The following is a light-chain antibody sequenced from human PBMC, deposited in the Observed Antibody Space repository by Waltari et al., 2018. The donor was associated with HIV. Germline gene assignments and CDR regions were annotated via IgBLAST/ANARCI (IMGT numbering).Light chain of an antibody. CDR2: GAS. Sequence: EIVMTQSPATLSVSPGERATLSCRASQSVSSNLAWYQQKPGQAPRLLIYGASTRATVIPARFSGSGSGTYFTLTISSLQSEDFAVYYCQQYNNWPPWTFGQGTKVEIK. J-gene: IGKJ1*01. V-gene: IGKV3-15*01. CDR3: QQYNNWPPWT. CDR1: QSVSSN.